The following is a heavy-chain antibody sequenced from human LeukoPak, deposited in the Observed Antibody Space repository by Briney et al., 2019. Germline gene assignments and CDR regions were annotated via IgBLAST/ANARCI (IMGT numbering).Heavy chain of an antibody. D-gene: IGHD6-19*01. V-gene: IGHV3-53*01. CDR3: AKEVGQWLVSNDAFDI. CDR2: IYSGGST. J-gene: IGHJ3*02. Sequence: GGSLRLFCAASGFTVRRLYMSWAPHAPEKGVEGGSVIYSGGSTYYADSVKGRFTISRDNSKNTLYLQMNSLRAEDTAVYYCAKEVGQWLVSNDAFDIWGQGTMVTVSS. CDR1: GFTVRRLY.